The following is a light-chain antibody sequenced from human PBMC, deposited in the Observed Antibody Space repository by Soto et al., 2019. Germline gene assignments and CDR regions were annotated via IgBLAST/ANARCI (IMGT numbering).Light chain of an antibody. J-gene: IGKJ3*01. Sequence: EIVLTQSPGTLSLSPVERATLSCRASQSVSSSYLAWYQQKPGQAPRLLIYGASSRATGIPDRFSGSGSGTDFTLTISRLEPEDFAVYYCQQYGSSPFTFGPGTTVDIK. CDR2: GAS. V-gene: IGKV3-20*01. CDR3: QQYGSSPFT. CDR1: QSVSSSY.